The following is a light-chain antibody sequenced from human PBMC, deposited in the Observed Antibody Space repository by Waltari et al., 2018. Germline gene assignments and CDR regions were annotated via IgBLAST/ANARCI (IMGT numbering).Light chain of an antibody. CDR3: FSYASSYTSWV. J-gene: IGLJ3*02. V-gene: IGLV2-11*01. CDR2: DVS. Sequence: QSALTQPRSVSGSPGQSVTIPCTGTSSIVDDYNFISWYRQHPGAAPKLMIYDVSKRPSGVPGRFSGSKSGNTASLTISGLQAEDEADYYCFSYASSYTSWVFGGGTKLTVL. CDR1: SSIVDDYNF.